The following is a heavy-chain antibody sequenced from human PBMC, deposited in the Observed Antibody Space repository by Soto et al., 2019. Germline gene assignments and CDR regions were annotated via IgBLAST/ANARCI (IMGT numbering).Heavy chain of an antibody. D-gene: IGHD3-3*01. J-gene: IGHJ4*02. CDR2: IYWDDDK. Sequence: QITLNESGPTQVKPRQTLTLTCTFSGFSLTTSGVGVGWIRQSPGKAPEWLALIYWDDDKRYSPSLKSGLTITKDTSKNQVVLTMADLDPADTATYYCAHRVLRTVFGLVTTTSIYFDFWGQGTPVAVS. CDR1: GFSLTTSGVG. V-gene: IGHV2-5*02. CDR3: AHRVLRTVFGLVTTTSIYFDF.